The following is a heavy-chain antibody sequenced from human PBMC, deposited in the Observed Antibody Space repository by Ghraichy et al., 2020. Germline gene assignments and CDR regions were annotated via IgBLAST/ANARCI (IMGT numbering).Heavy chain of an antibody. CDR3: ARHQWLVGNYHYYYGMDV. J-gene: IGHJ6*02. CDR1: GFSFSIYS. D-gene: IGHD5-12*01. Sequence: GGSLRLSCAASGFSFSIYSMNWVRQAPGKGLEWVSYISGSSNNIYYVDSVEGRFTTSRDNARNSLFLQMNSLRDEDTAVYYCARHQWLVGNYHYYYGMDVWGQGTTVTVSS. CDR2: ISGSSNNI. V-gene: IGHV3-48*02.